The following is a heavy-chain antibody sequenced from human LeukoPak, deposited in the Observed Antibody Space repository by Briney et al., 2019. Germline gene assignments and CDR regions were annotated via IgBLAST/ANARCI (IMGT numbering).Heavy chain of an antibody. CDR3: AKVRVGATIDD. D-gene: IGHD1-26*01. V-gene: IGHV3-23*01. CDR2: ISESGVGS. J-gene: IGHJ4*02. Sequence: GGSLRLACVASGFTFRSYAMNWVRQAPGKGLQWVSGISESGVGSNYADSVKGRFTTSRNNSKNTLYLQMNSLRAEDTAVYYCAKVRVGATIDDWGQGTLVTVSS. CDR1: GFTFRSYA.